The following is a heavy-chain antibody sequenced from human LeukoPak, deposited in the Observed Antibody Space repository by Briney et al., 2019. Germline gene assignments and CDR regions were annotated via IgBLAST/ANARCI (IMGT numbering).Heavy chain of an antibody. Sequence: GASVKVSCKASGYTFTSYGISWVRQAPGQGLEWMGWISAYNGNTNYAQKLQGRVTMTTDTSTSTAYMELRSLRSDDTAVYYRARDGVSSSWYGDWFDPWGQGTLVTVSS. J-gene: IGHJ5*02. D-gene: IGHD6-13*01. CDR1: GYTFTSYG. V-gene: IGHV1-18*01. CDR2: ISAYNGNT. CDR3: ARDGVSSSWYGDWFDP.